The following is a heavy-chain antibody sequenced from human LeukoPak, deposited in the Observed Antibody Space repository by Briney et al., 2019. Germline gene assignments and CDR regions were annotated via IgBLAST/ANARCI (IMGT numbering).Heavy chain of an antibody. Sequence: PGGSLRLSCAASGLTFSSNGMNWVRQAPGKGVEGVSTISGSGGNTYYADSVKGRFTISRDNSKNPLFLQMNSLRAEDTAVYYCAKGGDSSSWYFDYWGQGTLVTVSS. J-gene: IGHJ4*02. CDR3: AKGGDSSSWYFDY. CDR2: ISGSGGNT. D-gene: IGHD6-13*01. V-gene: IGHV3-23*01. CDR1: GLTFSSNG.